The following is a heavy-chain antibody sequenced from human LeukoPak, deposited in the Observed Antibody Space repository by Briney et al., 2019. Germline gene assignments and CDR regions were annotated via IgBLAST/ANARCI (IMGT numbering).Heavy chain of an antibody. D-gene: IGHD5-18*01. J-gene: IGHJ6*02. V-gene: IGHV1-2*02. Sequence: ASVKVSCKASGYTFTGYYMHWVRQAPGQGLEWMGWINPNSGGTKYAQTFKGRVTMTRDTSISTAYMELSSLRSDDTAVYYCARDGDTYGYYYYGLDVWGQGTTVTVSS. CDR3: ARDGDTYGYYYYGLDV. CDR2: INPNSGGT. CDR1: GYTFTGYY.